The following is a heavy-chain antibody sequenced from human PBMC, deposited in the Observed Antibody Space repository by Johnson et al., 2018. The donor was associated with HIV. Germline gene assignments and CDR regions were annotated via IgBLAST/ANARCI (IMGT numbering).Heavy chain of an antibody. Sequence: VQLVESGGGVVQPGRSLRLSCAASGFTFSSYGMHWVRQAPGKGLEWVAVISYDGSNKYYADSVKGRFTISRDNSKNTLYLQMNSLRNEYTAVYSCAKAVVPSDDAFDIWGQGTMVTVSS. CDR1: GFTFSSYG. CDR2: ISYDGSNK. J-gene: IGHJ3*02. D-gene: IGHD2-2*01. V-gene: IGHV3-30*18. CDR3: AKAVVPSDDAFDI.